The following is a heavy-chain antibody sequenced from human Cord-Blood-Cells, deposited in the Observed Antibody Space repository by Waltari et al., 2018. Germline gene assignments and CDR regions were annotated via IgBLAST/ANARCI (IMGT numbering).Heavy chain of an antibody. CDR3: ARGASGSYYFDY. D-gene: IGHD1-26*01. J-gene: IGHJ4*02. Sequence: QVQLVESGGGVVQPGRSLSPSCAASGFPFSSSALHWVRQAPGKGLEGVAVISYDGSNKYYADSVKGRFTISRDNSKNTLYLQMNSLRAEDTAVYYCARGASGSYYFDYWGQGTLVTVSS. CDR2: ISYDGSNK. V-gene: IGHV3-30-3*01. CDR1: GFPFSSSA.